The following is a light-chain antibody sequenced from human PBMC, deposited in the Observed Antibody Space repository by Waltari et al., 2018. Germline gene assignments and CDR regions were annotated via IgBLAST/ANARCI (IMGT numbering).Light chain of an antibody. V-gene: IGKV1-5*01. J-gene: IGKJ1*01. CDR2: DAS. CDR1: QSISNW. CDR3: LQYNGYT. Sequence: DIQMTQSPSTLSASVGDRVTIPSRASQSISNWLAWYQQKPGKAPNLLISDASSLASGVPSRFSGGGSGTEFTLTISSLQPDDFAAYYCLQYNGYTFGQGTKVEFK.